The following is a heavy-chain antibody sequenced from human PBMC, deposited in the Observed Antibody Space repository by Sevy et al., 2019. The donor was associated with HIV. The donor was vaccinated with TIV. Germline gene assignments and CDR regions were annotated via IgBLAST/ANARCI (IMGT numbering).Heavy chain of an antibody. CDR3: TRWSRSQSIFDY. CDR2: FKSKAHGGTA. Sequence: GGSLRLSCATSGFTFGDYCMSWVRQAPGKGLEWISFFKSKAHGGTAENAPSVKDRFTISRYDSKVIVYLQMNNLKTEDTAVYFCTRWSRSQSIFDYWGQGTLVTVST. CDR1: GFTFGDYC. J-gene: IGHJ4*02. D-gene: IGHD1-26*01. V-gene: IGHV3-49*04.